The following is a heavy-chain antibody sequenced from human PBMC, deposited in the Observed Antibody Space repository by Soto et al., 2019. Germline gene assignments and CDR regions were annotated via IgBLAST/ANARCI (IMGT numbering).Heavy chain of an antibody. V-gene: IGHV4-4*07. CDR3: ARESRSELGTVEY. J-gene: IGHJ4*02. D-gene: IGHD1-1*01. CDR2: IYASGTT. CDR1: GASISNYY. Sequence: QVRLQESGPGLVKPSETLSLTCTVSGASISNYYWSWIRQPAGKGLECLGRIYASGTTTYNPSLRSRVTRSVDTSKNQFSLNLKSVTAADTAVYYCARESRSELGTVEYWGQGTLVTVSS.